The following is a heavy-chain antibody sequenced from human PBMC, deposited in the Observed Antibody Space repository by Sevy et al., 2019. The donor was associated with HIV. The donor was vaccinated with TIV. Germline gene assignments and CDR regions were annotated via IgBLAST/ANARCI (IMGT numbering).Heavy chain of an antibody. Sequence: SETLSLTCAVSVGSISSGGYSWSWIRQPPGKGLEWIGYIYHSGSTYYNPSLKSRVTISVDRSKNQFSLKLSSVTAADTAVYYCARGAVRIPDAFDIWGQGTMVTVSS. J-gene: IGHJ3*02. CDR2: IYHSGST. CDR1: VGSISSGGYS. CDR3: ARGAVRIPDAFDI. D-gene: IGHD4-17*01. V-gene: IGHV4-30-2*01.